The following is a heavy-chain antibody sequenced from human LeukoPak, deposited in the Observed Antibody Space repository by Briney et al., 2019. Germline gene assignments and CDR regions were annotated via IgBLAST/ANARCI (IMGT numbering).Heavy chain of an antibody. J-gene: IGHJ6*02. CDR2: ISYDGSNK. CDR3: ARDREVRGVEYGMDV. V-gene: IGHV3-30-3*01. Sequence: PGRSLRLSCAASGFTFSSYAMHWVRQAPGKGLEWVAVISYDGSNKYYADSVKGRFTISRDNSKNTLYLQMNSLRAEDTAVYCCARDREVRGVEYGMDVWGQGTTVTVSS. CDR1: GFTFSSYA. D-gene: IGHD3-10*01.